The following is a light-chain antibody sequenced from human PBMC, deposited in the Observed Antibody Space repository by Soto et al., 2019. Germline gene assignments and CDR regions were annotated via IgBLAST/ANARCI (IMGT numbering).Light chain of an antibody. J-gene: IGKJ1*01. CDR3: QQYYSTPPT. Sequence: DIVMTQSPDSLAVSLGERATINCKSSQRVLYSSNNKNYLAWYQQKPGQPPKLLIYWASTRESGVPDRFTGSGSGTDFTLTISSLQAEDVAVYYCQQYYSTPPTFGQGTKVVIK. V-gene: IGKV4-1*01. CDR1: QRVLYSSNNKNY. CDR2: WAS.